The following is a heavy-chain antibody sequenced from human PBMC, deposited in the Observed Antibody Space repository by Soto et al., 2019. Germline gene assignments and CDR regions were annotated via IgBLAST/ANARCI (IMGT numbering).Heavy chain of an antibody. Sequence: GGSPRPPRQVPGFPLRNCGMHGVRQAPGKGLEWVAMIWYDGSNKYYADSVKGRFTISRDNPKNTLYLQMNSLRAEDTAVYYCTRGIAEIATGPDYWGQGT. CDR3: TRGIAEIATGPDY. V-gene: IGHV3-33*01. CDR2: IWYDGSNK. CDR1: GFPLRNCG. J-gene: IGHJ4*02. D-gene: IGHD6-13*01.